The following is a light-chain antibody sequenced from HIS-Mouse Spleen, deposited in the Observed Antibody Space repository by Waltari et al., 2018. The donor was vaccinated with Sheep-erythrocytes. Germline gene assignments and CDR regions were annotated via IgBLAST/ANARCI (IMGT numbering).Light chain of an antibody. CDR2: DVS. CDR3: AAWDDSLNGWV. V-gene: IGLV2-11*01. CDR1: SSVVGGYNY. Sequence: QSALTQPRSVSGSPGQSVTIPCTGTSSVVGGYNYLSCYQQHPGKAPKLMIFDVSKRPSGVPDRFSGSKSGTSASLAISGLQSEDEADYYCAAWDDSLNGWVFGGGTKLTVL. J-gene: IGLJ3*02.